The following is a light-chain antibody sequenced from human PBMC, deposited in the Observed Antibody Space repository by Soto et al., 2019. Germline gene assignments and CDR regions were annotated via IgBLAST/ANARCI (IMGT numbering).Light chain of an antibody. CDR3: QQYNNWPPLT. Sequence: EIVMTQSPATLSVSPGERATLSCRASQRVSSNLAWYQQRPGQAPRLLIYGASTRATGIPARLSGSGSGTEFTLTISSLQSEDFAVYYCQQYNNWPPLTFGGGTKVEIK. V-gene: IGKV3-15*01. J-gene: IGKJ4*01. CDR2: GAS. CDR1: QRVSSN.